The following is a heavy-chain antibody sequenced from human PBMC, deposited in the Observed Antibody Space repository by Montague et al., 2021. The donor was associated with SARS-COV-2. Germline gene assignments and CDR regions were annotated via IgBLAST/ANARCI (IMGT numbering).Heavy chain of an antibody. J-gene: IGHJ3*02. V-gene: IGHV4-34*01. Sequence: SETLSLTCAVSRGSFSNYYWTWIRQSPGKGLEWIGEINQGGAPNYTPSLKSRVTISLDTSKKQISLKLNSVTVADTAVFFCARGRPVQGSFRHFVSISSGAFDIWAQGSMVIVSS. CDR2: INQGGAP. CDR3: ARGRPVQGSFRHFVSISSGAFDI. D-gene: IGHD3-9*01. CDR1: RGSFSNYY.